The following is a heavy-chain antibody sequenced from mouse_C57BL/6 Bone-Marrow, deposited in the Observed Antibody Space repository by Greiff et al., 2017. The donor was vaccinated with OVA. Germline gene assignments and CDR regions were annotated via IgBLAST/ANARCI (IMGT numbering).Heavy chain of an antibody. CDR1: GYTFTSYW. Sequence: QVQLQQPGAELVKPGASVKMSCKASGYTFTSYWITWVKQRPGQGLEWIGDIYPGSGSTNSNEKFKSKATLTVDTSSSTAYMQLSSLTSEDSAVYYCARRKEYCGPWFAYWGQGTLVTVSA. V-gene: IGHV1-55*01. J-gene: IGHJ3*01. D-gene: IGHD1-1*02. CDR3: ARRKEYCGPWFAY. CDR2: IYPGSGST.